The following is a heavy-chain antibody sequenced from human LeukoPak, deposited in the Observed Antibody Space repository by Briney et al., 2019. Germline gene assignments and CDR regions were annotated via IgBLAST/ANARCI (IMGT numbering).Heavy chain of an antibody. D-gene: IGHD3-3*01. Sequence: PSETLSLTCAVSGGSISSGGSSWSWIRQPPGKGLEWIGYIYHSGSTYYNPSLKSRVTISVDRSKNQFSLKLSSVTAADTAVYYCARGGPRITIFGVARYYGMDVWGQGTTVTVSS. J-gene: IGHJ6*02. V-gene: IGHV4-30-2*01. CDR3: ARGGPRITIFGVARYYGMDV. CDR1: GGSISSGGSS. CDR2: IYHSGST.